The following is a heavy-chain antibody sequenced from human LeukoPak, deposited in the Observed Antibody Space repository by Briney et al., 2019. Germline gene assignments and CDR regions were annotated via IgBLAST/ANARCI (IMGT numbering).Heavy chain of an antibody. CDR3: AKGYDSSGYDIYYYYMDV. CDR1: GFTFSSYG. CDR2: IRYDGSNK. J-gene: IGHJ6*03. D-gene: IGHD3-22*01. V-gene: IGHV3-30*02. Sequence: GGSLRLSCAASGFTFSSYGMHWVRQAPGKGLEWVAFIRYDGSNKYYADSVKGRFTISRDNSKNTLYLQMNSLRAEDTAVYYCAKGYDSSGYDIYYYYMDVWGKGTTVTVPS.